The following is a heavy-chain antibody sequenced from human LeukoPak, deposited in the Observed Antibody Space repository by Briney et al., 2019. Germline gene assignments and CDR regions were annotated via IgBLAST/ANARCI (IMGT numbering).Heavy chain of an antibody. J-gene: IGHJ6*02. Sequence: SETLSLTCTVSGGSISNYYWTWIRQPPGKGLEWIGYIYYSGSTNYNPSLRNRVTISVDTSKNQFSLKLSSVTAADTAVYYCARDKAISYAMDVWGQGTTVTVSS. CDR2: IYYSGST. V-gene: IGHV4-59*01. D-gene: IGHD2-2*01. CDR3: ARDKAISYAMDV. CDR1: GGSISNYY.